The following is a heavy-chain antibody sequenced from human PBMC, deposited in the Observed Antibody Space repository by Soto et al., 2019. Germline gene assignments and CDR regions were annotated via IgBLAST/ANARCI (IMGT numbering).Heavy chain of an antibody. J-gene: IGHJ3*02. Sequence: QVQLQESGPGLVKPSGTLSLTCAVSGGSVSSSTWWRWVRQSPGKGLEWMGEIYHSGSAHYHPSLKSRATISLDKSKNQFSLRLTSVTAADTAVYYCARVPGVVVSADDAFDIWGPGTRVIVSS. V-gene: IGHV4-4*02. CDR2: IYHSGSA. D-gene: IGHD2-21*02. CDR1: GGSVSSSTW. CDR3: ARVPGVVVSADDAFDI.